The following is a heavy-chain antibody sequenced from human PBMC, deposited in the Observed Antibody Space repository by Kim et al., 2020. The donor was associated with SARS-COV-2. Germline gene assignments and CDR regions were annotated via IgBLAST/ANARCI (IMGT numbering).Heavy chain of an antibody. D-gene: IGHD5-12*01. J-gene: IGHJ4*02. CDR3: ARHSGVATGFTY. V-gene: IGHV4-39*01. Sequence: YNPSLKSRVTISVDTSKTQFSLKVSSVTAADTAFYYCARHSGVATGFTYWGQGTLVTVSS.